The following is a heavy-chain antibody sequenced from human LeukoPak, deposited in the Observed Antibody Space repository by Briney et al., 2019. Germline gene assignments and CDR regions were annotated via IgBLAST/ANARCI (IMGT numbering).Heavy chain of an antibody. CDR2: IYPGDSDT. CDR3: AIRASSSSRFYFDY. D-gene: IGHD6-6*01. J-gene: IGHJ4*02. V-gene: IGHV5-51*01. CDR1: GYSFTSNW. Sequence: GESLKISCKGSGYSFTSNWIAWVRQMPGKGLEWMGIIYPGDSDTRYRPSFQGQVTISADKSISTAYLQWSSLKASDTAMYYCAIRASSSSRFYFDYWGQGTLVTVSS.